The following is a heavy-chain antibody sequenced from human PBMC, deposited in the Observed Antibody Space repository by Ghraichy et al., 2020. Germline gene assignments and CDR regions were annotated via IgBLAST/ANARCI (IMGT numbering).Heavy chain of an antibody. CDR1: GFTFSSYA. Sequence: GGSLRLSCAASGFTFSSYAMSWVRQAPGKGLEWVSAISGSGGSTYYADSVKGRFTISRDNSKNTLYLQMNSLRAEDTAGYYCAKEGGAGGVPEDYYYYMDVWGKGTTVTVSS. D-gene: IGHD2-8*02. J-gene: IGHJ6*03. V-gene: IGHV3-23*01. CDR3: AKEGGAGGVPEDYYYYMDV. CDR2: ISGSGGST.